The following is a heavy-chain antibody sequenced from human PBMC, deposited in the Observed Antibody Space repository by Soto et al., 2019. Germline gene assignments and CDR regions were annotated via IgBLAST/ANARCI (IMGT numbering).Heavy chain of an antibody. V-gene: IGHV3-23*01. CDR3: TKEALGAHYYSISAHDY. D-gene: IGHD2-21*01. CDR1: GFSFSSYA. CDR2: ISGSGDRT. J-gene: IGHJ4*02. Sequence: GGSLRLSCEVSGFSFSSYAMSWVRQAPGKGLEWVSVISGSGDRTLYADSVKGRFTISRDNSKHTVYLQMNSLRVEDTAAYYCTKEALGAHYYSISAHDYWGQGSLVTVSS.